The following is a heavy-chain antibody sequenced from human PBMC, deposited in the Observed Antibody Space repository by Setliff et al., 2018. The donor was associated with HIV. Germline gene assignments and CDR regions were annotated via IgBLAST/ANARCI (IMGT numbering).Heavy chain of an antibody. CDR2: INHSGST. D-gene: IGHD6-19*01. CDR3: AREPYSSGWENYWYFDL. J-gene: IGHJ2*01. CDR1: GGSFSGYY. Sequence: KPSETLSLTCAVYGGSFSGYYWSWIRQPPGKGLEWIGEINHSGSTNYNPSLKSRVTISVDTSKNQFSLKLSSVTAADTAVYYCAREPYSSGWENYWYFDLWGRGTLVTVSS. V-gene: IGHV4-34*01.